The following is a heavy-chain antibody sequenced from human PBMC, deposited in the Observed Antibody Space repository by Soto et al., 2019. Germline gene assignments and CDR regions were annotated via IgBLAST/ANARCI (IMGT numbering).Heavy chain of an antibody. V-gene: IGHV4-31*03. J-gene: IGHJ5*02. CDR1: GGSISSGGYY. Sequence: NPSETLSLTCTVSGGSISSGGYYWSWIRQHPGKGLEWIGYIYYSGSTYYNPSLKSRVTISVDTSKNQFSLKLSSVTAADTAVYYCARVPQLGYCSSTSCYNWFDPWGQGTLVTVSS. D-gene: IGHD2-2*01. CDR2: IYYSGST. CDR3: ARVPQLGYCSSTSCYNWFDP.